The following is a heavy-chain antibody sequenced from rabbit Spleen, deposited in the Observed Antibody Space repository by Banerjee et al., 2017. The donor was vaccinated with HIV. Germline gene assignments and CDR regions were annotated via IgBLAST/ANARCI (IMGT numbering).Heavy chain of an antibody. CDR3: ARDLTSAIGWNFNL. V-gene: IGHV1S45*01. Sequence: QEQLVEYGGDLVQPEGSLKLSCTASGFSFSNKAVMCWVRQAPGKGLEWIACINAVTGKAVYASWAKGRFTISRTSSTTVTLQMTSLTAADTARYFCARDLTSAIGWNFNLWGQGPLVTVS. D-gene: IGHD1-1*01. CDR1: GFSFSNKAV. CDR2: INAVTGKA. J-gene: IGHJ4*01.